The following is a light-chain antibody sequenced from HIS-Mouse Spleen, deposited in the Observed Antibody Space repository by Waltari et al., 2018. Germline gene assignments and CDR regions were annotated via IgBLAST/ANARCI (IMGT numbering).Light chain of an antibody. CDR3: QQYGSSPPT. Sequence: EIVLTQSPGTLSLSPGERATLSCRASQSVSSSYLAWYQQKPGQAPRLLIYGASSRATGIPDRFSGSGSGTDFTLTISRLEPEDFAVYYCQQYGSSPPTFCQGTKVEIK. J-gene: IGKJ1*01. V-gene: IGKV3-20*01. CDR2: GAS. CDR1: QSVSSSY.